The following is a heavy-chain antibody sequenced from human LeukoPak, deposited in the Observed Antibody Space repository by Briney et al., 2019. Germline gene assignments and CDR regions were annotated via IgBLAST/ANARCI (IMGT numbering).Heavy chain of an antibody. V-gene: IGHV1-69*01. CDR1: GGTFSSYA. J-gene: IGHJ4*02. CDR2: IIPIFGTA. CDR3: ACGIVVVVAATPSYYFDY. D-gene: IGHD2-15*01. Sequence: SVKVSCKASGGTFSSYAISWVRQAPGQGLEWMGGIIPIFGTANYAQKFQGRVTITADESTSTAYMELSSLRSEDTAVYYCACGIVVVVAATPSYYFDYWGQGTLVTVSS.